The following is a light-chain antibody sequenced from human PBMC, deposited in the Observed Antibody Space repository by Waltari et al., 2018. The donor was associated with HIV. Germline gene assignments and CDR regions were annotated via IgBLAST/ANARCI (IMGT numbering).Light chain of an antibody. CDR1: QSVSTN. J-gene: IGKJ4*02. CDR2: GSS. V-gene: IGKV3-15*01. Sequence: EIVMTQSPATLSVSPGERATLSCRASQSVSTNLALYQQKPSQAPRRLIYGSSTRATGSPARFSGSGAGTDFTLTISSLQSEDFASYCCQQDSNWPVKFGGGTKVEIK. CDR3: QQDSNWPVK.